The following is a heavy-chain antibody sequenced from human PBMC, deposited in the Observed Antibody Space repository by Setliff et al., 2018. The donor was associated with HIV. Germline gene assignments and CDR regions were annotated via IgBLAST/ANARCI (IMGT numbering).Heavy chain of an antibody. V-gene: IGHV3-74*01. CDR3: HSGYDTEEQSYFDY. D-gene: IGHD5-12*01. CDR1: GFTFEKYW. J-gene: IGHJ4*02. Sequence: LRLSCAASGFTFEKYWMHWVRQAPGKGLVWVSRVNSDGSSKTYADSVKGRFTISRDNAKNTLYLQMNSLRVEDTGVYYCHSGYDTEEQSYFDYWGQGTLVTVSS. CDR2: VNSDGSSK.